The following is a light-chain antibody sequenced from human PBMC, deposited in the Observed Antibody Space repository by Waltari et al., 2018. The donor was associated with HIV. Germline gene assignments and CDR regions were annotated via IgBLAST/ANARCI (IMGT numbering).Light chain of an antibody. J-gene: IGLJ2*01. CDR1: LSNIGRTA. Sequence: QPVLSQAPSASGAPGQRIVISCSGDLSNIGRTAVSCYQPSPGGTPILLMDGNNERPSEVPDRFSGSKVGSSASLASSGLQAEDEGDYFCAAWDYGLSGVIFGGGTRLTV. CDR2: GNN. CDR3: AAWDYGLSGVI. V-gene: IGLV1-47*01.